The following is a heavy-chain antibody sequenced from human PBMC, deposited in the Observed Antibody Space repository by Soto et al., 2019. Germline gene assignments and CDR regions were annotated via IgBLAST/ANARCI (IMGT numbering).Heavy chain of an antibody. Sequence: RGSLRLSCAASGFTFSNYWMHWVRQAPGKGLVWVSRINSDGSSASYADSVKGRFTISRDNAKNTLYLQMNSLRAEDTAVYYCARDTLELLYYFDYWGQGTLITVS. CDR3: ARDTLELLYYFDY. CDR1: GFTFSNYW. CDR2: INSDGSSA. J-gene: IGHJ4*02. V-gene: IGHV3-74*01. D-gene: IGHD1-7*01.